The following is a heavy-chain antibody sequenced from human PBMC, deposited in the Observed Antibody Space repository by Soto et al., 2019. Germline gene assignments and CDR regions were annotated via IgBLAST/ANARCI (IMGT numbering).Heavy chain of an antibody. Sequence: QITLKESGPTLLKPTQTLTLTCTFSGFSLSTSGVGVGWIRQPPGKALEWLALIYWDDAKRYSPSLKSRLTITKDTSKNQVVLTMTNMDPVDTATYYCAHRQTRGVMTYYFDYWGQGTLVTVSS. CDR2: IYWDDAK. CDR1: GFSLSTSGVG. V-gene: IGHV2-5*02. CDR3: AHRQTRGVMTYYFDY. D-gene: IGHD3-16*01. J-gene: IGHJ4*02.